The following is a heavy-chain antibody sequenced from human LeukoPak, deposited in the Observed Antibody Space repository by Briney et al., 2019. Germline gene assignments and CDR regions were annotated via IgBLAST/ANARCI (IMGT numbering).Heavy chain of an antibody. CDR3: ARESGYGDYDFDY. CDR1: GFTFSSYS. CDR2: ISSSSSTI. D-gene: IGHD4-17*01. V-gene: IGHV3-48*02. J-gene: IGHJ4*02. Sequence: GGSLRLSCAASGFTFSSYSMNWVRQAPGKGLEWVSYISSSSSTIYYADSVKGRFTISRDNAKNSLYLQMNSVRDEDTAVYYCARESGYGDYDFDYWGQGTLVTVSS.